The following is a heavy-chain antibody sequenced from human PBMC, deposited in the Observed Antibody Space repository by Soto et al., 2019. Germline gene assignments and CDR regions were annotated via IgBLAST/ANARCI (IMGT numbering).Heavy chain of an antibody. D-gene: IGHD3-10*01. Sequence: EVPLVESGGGLVQPGGSLRLSCAASGFTFRSYWMHWVRQAPGKGLVWVSIIKSDGSTTRYADSVKGRFTISRDNAKNTLYLQMNSLRAEDTAVYYCARDMGWNGMDVWGQGTTVTVSS. V-gene: IGHV3-74*01. CDR2: IKSDGSTT. CDR1: GFTFRSYW. J-gene: IGHJ6*02. CDR3: ARDMGWNGMDV.